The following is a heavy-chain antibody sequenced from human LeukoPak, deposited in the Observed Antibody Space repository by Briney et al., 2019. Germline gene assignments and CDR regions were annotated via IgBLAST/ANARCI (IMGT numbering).Heavy chain of an antibody. Sequence: SETLSLTCTVSGGSISSYYWSWIRQPPGKGLEWIGYIYYSGSTNYNPSLKSRVTISVDTSKNQFSLKLSSVTAADTAVYYCARGSRSSGCFDYWGQGTLVTVSS. J-gene: IGHJ4*02. CDR3: ARGSRSSGCFDY. CDR1: GGSISSYY. V-gene: IGHV4-59*01. CDR2: IYYSGST. D-gene: IGHD6-19*01.